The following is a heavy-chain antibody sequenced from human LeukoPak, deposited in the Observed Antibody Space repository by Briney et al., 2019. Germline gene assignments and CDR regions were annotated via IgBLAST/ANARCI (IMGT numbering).Heavy chain of an antibody. CDR3: AKDQYYYDSSGYY. J-gene: IGHJ4*02. CDR2: ISGSGGST. Sequence: GSLRLSCAASGFTFSSYAMSWVRQAPGKGLEWVSAISGSGGSTYYADSVEGRFTISRDNSKNTLYLQMNSLRAEDTAVYYCAKDQYYYDSSGYYWGQGTLVTVSS. D-gene: IGHD3-22*01. V-gene: IGHV3-23*01. CDR1: GFTFSSYA.